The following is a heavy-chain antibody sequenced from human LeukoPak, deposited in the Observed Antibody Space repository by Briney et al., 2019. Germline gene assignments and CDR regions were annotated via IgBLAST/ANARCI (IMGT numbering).Heavy chain of an antibody. J-gene: IGHJ4*02. CDR3: AKESSVPFYYFDY. V-gene: IGHV3-23*01. D-gene: IGHD5/OR15-5a*01. CDR2: ISGSGGST. CDR1: GFTFSDFA. Sequence: GGSLRLSCAASGFTFSDFAMSWVRQAPGKGLEWVSTISGSGGSTYYADSVKGRFTISGDNSKNTLYLQMNSLRAGDTAVYYCAKESSVPFYYFDYWGQGTLVTVSS.